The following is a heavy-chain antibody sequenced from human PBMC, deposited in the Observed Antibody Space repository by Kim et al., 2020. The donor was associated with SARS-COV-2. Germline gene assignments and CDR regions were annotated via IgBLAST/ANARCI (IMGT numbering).Heavy chain of an antibody. D-gene: IGHD2-2*01. J-gene: IGHJ5*02. CDR1: GGSFSGYY. Sequence: SETLSLTCAVYGGSFSGYYWSWIRQPPGKGLEWIGEINHSGSTNYNPSLKSRVTISVDTSKNQFSLKLSSVTAADTAVYYCARGTYCSSTSCSGILGKNWFDPWGQGTLVTVSS. V-gene: IGHV4-34*01. CDR3: ARGTYCSSTSCSGILGKNWFDP. CDR2: INHSGST.